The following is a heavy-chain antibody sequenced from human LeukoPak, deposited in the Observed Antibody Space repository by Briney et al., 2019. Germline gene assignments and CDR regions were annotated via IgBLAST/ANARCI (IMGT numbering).Heavy chain of an antibody. J-gene: IGHJ4*02. CDR1: GFTFSSYG. V-gene: IGHV3-30*02. CDR2: IRYDGSNK. CDR3: AKDQEDYVWGSYRSLRGYYFDY. D-gene: IGHD3-16*02. Sequence: PGGSLRLSCAASGFTFSSYGMHWVRQAPGKGLEWVAFIRYDGSNKYYADSVKGRFTISRDNSKNTLYLQMNSLRAEDTAVYYCAKDQEDYVWGSYRSLRGYYFDYWGQGTLVTVSS.